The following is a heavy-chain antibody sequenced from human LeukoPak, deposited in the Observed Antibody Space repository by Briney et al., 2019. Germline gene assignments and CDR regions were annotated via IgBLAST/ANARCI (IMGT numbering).Heavy chain of an antibody. D-gene: IGHD3-22*01. CDR1: GFTFSSYE. Sequence: GGSLRLSCAASGFTFSSYEMNWVRQAPGKGLEWVSYISSSGSTIYYADSVKGRFTISRDNAKNSLYLQMNSLRAEDTAVYYCARGYFYDSSVGYWGQGTLVIVSS. J-gene: IGHJ4*02. V-gene: IGHV3-48*03. CDR3: ARGYFYDSSVGY. CDR2: ISSSGSTI.